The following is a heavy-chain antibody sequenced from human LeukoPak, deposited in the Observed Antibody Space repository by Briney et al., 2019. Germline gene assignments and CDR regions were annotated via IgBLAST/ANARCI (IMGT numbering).Heavy chain of an antibody. V-gene: IGHV1-2*02. D-gene: IGHD3-3*01. CDR3: ARGQGIYDFWSGYYTRAGDWFDP. J-gene: IGHJ5*02. Sequence: ASVKVSCKASGYTFTGYYMHWVRQAPGQGLEWMGWINPNSGGTNYAQKFQGRVTMTRDTSISTAYMELGRLRSDDTAVYYCARGQGIYDFWSGYYTRAGDWFDPWGQGTLVTVSS. CDR2: INPNSGGT. CDR1: GYTFTGYY.